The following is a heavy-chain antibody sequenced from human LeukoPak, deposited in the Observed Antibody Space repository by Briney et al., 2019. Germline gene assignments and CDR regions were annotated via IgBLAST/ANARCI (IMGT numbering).Heavy chain of an antibody. J-gene: IGHJ4*02. V-gene: IGHV3-21*01. CDR3: ARGPSGYHNT. CDR1: GFTFITYS. CDR2: ISSSSSYI. D-gene: IGHD5-12*01. Sequence: GGSLRLSCAASGFTFITYSMNWVRQAPGKGLEWVSSISSSSSYIYYADSVRGRFTISRDNPKNSLYLQMNSLRAEDTAVYYCARGPSGYHNTGGQGTLVTVSS.